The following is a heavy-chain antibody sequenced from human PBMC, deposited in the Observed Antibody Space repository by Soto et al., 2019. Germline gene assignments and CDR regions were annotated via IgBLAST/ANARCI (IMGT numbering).Heavy chain of an antibody. CDR1: GFTFSSYT. V-gene: IGHV3-21*01. D-gene: IGHD5-12*01. Sequence: PGGSLRLSCAASGFTFSSYTMNWVRQAPGKGLEWVSSISSSSSYIYYADSVKGRFTISRDNAKNSLYLQMNSLRAEDTAVYYCAQGSGYSGNDLYWGQGTLVTVSS. CDR3: AQGSGYSGNDLY. CDR2: ISSSSSYI. J-gene: IGHJ4*02.